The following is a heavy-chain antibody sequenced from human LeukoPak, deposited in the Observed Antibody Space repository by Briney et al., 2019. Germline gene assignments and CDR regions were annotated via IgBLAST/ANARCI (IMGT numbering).Heavy chain of an antibody. J-gene: IGHJ4*02. CDR1: GGSISSYY. Sequence: SETLSLTCTVSGGSISSYYWSWIRQPPGKGLEWIGYIYYSGSTNYNPSLKSRVTISVDTSKNQFSLKLSSVTAADTAVYYCARGDLRRYDFWSGCQEGVYFDYWGQGTLVTVSS. CDR3: ARGDLRRYDFWSGCQEGVYFDY. V-gene: IGHV4-59*01. D-gene: IGHD3-3*01. CDR2: IYYSGST.